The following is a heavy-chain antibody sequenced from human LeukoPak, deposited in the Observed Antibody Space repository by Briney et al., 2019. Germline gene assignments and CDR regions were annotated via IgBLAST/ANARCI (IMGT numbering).Heavy chain of an antibody. CDR3: ARQYYDSSGYYRYYYMDV. CDR2: ISAYNGNT. V-gene: IGHV1-18*01. Sequence: ASVKVSCKASGYTFTSYGISWVRQAPGQGLEWMGWISAYNGNTNYAQKLQGRVTMTTDTSTSTAYMELRSLRSDDTAVYYCARQYYDSSGYYRYYYMDVWGKGTTVTASS. D-gene: IGHD3-22*01. CDR1: GYTFTSYG. J-gene: IGHJ6*03.